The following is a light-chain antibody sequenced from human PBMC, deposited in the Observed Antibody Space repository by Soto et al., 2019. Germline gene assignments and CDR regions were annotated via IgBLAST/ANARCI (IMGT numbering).Light chain of an antibody. V-gene: IGKV3-20*01. J-gene: IGKJ1*01. CDR1: QSVSRSY. CDR3: LQYCSSPPCT. Sequence: EIVLTQSPGTLSLSPGERATLSCRASQSVSRSYLAWYQQKPGQAPRLLIYGASSRATGIPDRFSGSGSGTDITLTITRHEPEDFAVYYCLQYCSSPPCTFEQGIMTEIK. CDR2: GAS.